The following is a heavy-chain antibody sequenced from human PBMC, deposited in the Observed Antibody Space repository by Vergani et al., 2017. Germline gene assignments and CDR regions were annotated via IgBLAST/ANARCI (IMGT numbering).Heavy chain of an antibody. CDR2: ISSSGSTI. Sequence: QVQLVESGGGLVKPGGSLRLSCAASGFTFSDYYMSWIRQAPGKGLEWVSYISSSGSTIYYADSVKGRFTISRDNAKNSLYLQMNSLRAEDTAVYYCARDRLTGSSGWYHHYYYGMDVWGQGTTVTVSS. D-gene: IGHD6-19*01. V-gene: IGHV3-11*01. CDR1: GFTFSDYY. CDR3: ARDRLTGSSGWYHHYYYGMDV. J-gene: IGHJ6*02.